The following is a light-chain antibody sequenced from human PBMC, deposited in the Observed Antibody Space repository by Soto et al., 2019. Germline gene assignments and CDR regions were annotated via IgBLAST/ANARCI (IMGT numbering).Light chain of an antibody. V-gene: IGKV1-39*01. CDR1: QTVTSY. CDR3: QQSYRFPKT. CDR2: AAS. Sequence: PSSLSASVGDSLTLTCRASQTVTSYLNWYQQKPGKAPKLLIYAASTLQSGVPSRFSGSGSGTEFTLTIISLQPEDFATYYCQQSYRFPKTFGRGTKVDIK. J-gene: IGKJ1*01.